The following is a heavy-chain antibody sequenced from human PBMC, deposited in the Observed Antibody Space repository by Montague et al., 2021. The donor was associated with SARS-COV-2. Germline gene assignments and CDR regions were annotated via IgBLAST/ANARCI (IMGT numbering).Heavy chain of an antibody. CDR2: IYDSGST. Sequence: SETLSLTCTVSGGSISSSTYYWDWLRQPPGKGLEWIGSIYDSGSTYYNPSLQSPVTISVDTSKNHFSLKLSSVTAADTAVYYCARRGRKLLPVATTIGGFEFRGQGKKGHVSS. D-gene: IGHD5-12*01. J-gene: IGHJ3*01. V-gene: IGHV4-39*02. CDR1: GGSISSSTYY. CDR3: ARRGRKLLPVATTIGGFEF.